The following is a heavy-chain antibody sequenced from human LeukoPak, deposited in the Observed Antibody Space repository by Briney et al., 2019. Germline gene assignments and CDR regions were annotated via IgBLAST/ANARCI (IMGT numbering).Heavy chain of an antibody. Sequence: SETLSLTCTVSGGSISSYYWSWIRQPPGKGLEWIGYIYYSGSTNYNPSLKSRATISVDTSKNQFSLKLSSVTAADTAVYYCARAPWGEYNWFDPWGQGTLVTVSS. V-gene: IGHV4-59*01. CDR1: GGSISSYY. D-gene: IGHD3-10*01. J-gene: IGHJ5*02. CDR2: IYYSGST. CDR3: ARAPWGEYNWFDP.